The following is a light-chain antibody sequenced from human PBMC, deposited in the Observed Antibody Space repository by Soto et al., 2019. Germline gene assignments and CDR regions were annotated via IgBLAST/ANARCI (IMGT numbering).Light chain of an antibody. CDR2: GAS. CDR1: QRVSNNY. CDR3: QQYGSSGT. V-gene: IGKV3-20*01. Sequence: IGLPQSPGTLSLSPGERATVSCRASQRVSNNYLAWYQQKPGQAPRLLIYGASNRATGIPDRFSGSGSGTDFTLTISRLEPEDFAVYYCQQYGSSGTFGQGTKVDIK. J-gene: IGKJ1*01.